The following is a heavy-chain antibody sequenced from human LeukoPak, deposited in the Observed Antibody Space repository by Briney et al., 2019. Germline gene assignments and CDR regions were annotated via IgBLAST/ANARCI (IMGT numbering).Heavy chain of an antibody. J-gene: IGHJ4*02. CDR2: FYASGTT. V-gene: IGHV4-4*07. Sequence: PSETLSLTCTVSGGSIVIHYWNWLRQPAGRGLEWIGRFYASGTTNTSPSLKSRVTMSVDTSKNQFSLKLSSVTDADTAVYYCAKDSSTWGNLAGHFDSWGQGTLVTVSS. CDR1: GGSIVIHY. CDR3: AKDSSTWGNLAGHFDS. D-gene: IGHD6-13*01.